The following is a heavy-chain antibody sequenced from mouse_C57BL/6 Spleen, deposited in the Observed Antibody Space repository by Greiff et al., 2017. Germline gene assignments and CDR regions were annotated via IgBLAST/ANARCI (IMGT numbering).Heavy chain of an antibody. J-gene: IGHJ4*01. V-gene: IGHV1-53*01. CDR2: IYPGDGDT. Sequence: QVQLQQPGTELVKPGASVKLSCKASGYAFTSYWMHWVKQRPGQGLEWIGKIYPGDGDTNYNEKFKSKATLTVDKSSSTAYMQLSSLTSEDSAVYFCARDGYRSYAMDYWGQGTSVTVSS. CDR3: ARDGYRSYAMDY. CDR1: GYAFTSYW.